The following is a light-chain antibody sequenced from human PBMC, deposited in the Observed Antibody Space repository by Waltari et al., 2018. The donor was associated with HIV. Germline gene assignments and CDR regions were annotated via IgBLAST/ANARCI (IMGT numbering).Light chain of an antibody. V-gene: IGKV3-11*01. J-gene: IGKJ2*01. CDR1: QSVSSY. CDR3: QQRSNWNT. Sequence: EIVLTQSAATLSLSPGERATLSCRASQSVSSYLAWYQQKPGQAPRLLIYDASNRATGIPARFSGSGSGTDFTLTISSLEPEDFAVYYCQQRSNWNTFGQGTKLESK. CDR2: DAS.